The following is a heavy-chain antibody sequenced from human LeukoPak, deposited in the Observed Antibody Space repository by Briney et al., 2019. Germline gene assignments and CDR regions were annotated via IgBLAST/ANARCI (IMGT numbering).Heavy chain of an antibody. V-gene: IGHV4-59*08. CDR2: IYDSGSI. CDR3: ARSSYGGYYDSSGYYGY. D-gene: IGHD3-22*01. J-gene: IGHJ4*02. CDR1: GGSISSDY. Sequence: PSETLSLTCTVSGGSISSDYWSWSRQPAGKGRGGMGYIYDSGSINYNPSLKSRVTISVDTSKNQSSLKLSSVPAADTAAYYCARSSYGGYYDSSGYYGYWGQGHLVTVSS.